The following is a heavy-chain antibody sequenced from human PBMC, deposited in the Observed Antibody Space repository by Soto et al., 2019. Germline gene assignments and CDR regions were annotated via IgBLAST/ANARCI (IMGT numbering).Heavy chain of an antibody. D-gene: IGHD1-26*01. J-gene: IGHJ4*02. Sequence: QVTLKESGPVLVKPTGTLTLTCTVSGVSLNDATMGVSWIRQPPGKALEWLANIFSNDDKSYTSSLNSRLTISKDTTESQVVLTMTNVDPVDTATYYCARIFRASYFIDWGQGTLVTVSS. CDR1: GVSLNDATMG. V-gene: IGHV2-26*01. CDR3: ARIFRASYFID. CDR2: IFSNDDK.